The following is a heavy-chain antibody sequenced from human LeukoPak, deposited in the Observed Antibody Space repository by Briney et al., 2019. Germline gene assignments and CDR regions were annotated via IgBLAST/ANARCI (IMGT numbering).Heavy chain of an antibody. Sequence: GGSLRLSCSVSGFTFSTYVMHWVRQAPEKGLEYVSAISSNGDNTYYADSVKGRFTISRDNSKNTLYLQMSSLRADDTAVYYCVRGTGYWGQGTPVTVSS. CDR3: VRGTGY. CDR1: GFTFSTYV. J-gene: IGHJ4*02. V-gene: IGHV3-64D*06. CDR2: ISSNGDNT.